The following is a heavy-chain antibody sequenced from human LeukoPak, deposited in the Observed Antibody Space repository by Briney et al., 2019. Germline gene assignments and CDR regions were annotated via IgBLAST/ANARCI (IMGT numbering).Heavy chain of an antibody. CDR2: IYYSGST. CDR3: ARQEGEDIVVVVAAGNWFDP. D-gene: IGHD2-15*01. J-gene: IGHJ5*02. Sequence: SETLSLTCTVSGGSISSSSYYWGWIRQPPGKGLERIGSIYYSGSTYYNPSLKSRVTISVDTSKNQFSLKLSSVTAADTAVYYCARQEGEDIVVVVAAGNWFDPWGQGTLVTVSS. CDR1: GGSISSSSYY. V-gene: IGHV4-39*01.